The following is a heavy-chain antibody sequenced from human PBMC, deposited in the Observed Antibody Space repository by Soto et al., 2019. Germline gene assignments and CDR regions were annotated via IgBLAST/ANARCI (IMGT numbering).Heavy chain of an antibody. J-gene: IGHJ5*02. CDR1: GFTFSSYG. D-gene: IGHD3-3*01. CDR2: IWYDGSNK. CDR3: ASSFTIFGVVIPLDP. V-gene: IGHV3-33*01. Sequence: VQLVESGGGVVQPGRSLRLSCAASGFTFSSYGMHWVRQAPGKGLEWVAVIWYDGSNKCYADSVKGRFTISRDNSKNTLYLQMNSLRAEDTAVYYCASSFTIFGVVIPLDPWGQGTLVTVSS.